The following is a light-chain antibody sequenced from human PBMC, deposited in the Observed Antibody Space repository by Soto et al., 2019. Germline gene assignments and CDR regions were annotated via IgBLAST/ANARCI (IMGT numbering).Light chain of an antibody. Sequence: EIVLMQSPGTLSLSPGEGATLSCRASQSVNSNYLAWYQQKPGQAPTVLIFDTSRRATGVPDRFSGSGSGTDFTLTIRRLEPDDFAVYYCKQYGSSQFTFGPGTKVNIK. J-gene: IGKJ3*01. CDR2: DTS. V-gene: IGKV3-20*01. CDR1: QSVNSNY. CDR3: KQYGSSQFT.